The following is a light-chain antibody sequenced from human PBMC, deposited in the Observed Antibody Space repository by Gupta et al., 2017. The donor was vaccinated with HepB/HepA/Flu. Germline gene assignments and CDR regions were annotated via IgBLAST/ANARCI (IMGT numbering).Light chain of an antibody. Sequence: DIQMTQSPSSLSASVGDRVTITCQASQDISNYLNWYQQKPGKAPKLLIYDASNLETGAPSRCSGGGCGTDFTFTISSLQPEEIATYYFQQYDNLPKTFGPGTKVDIK. CDR2: DAS. V-gene: IGKV1-33*01. CDR1: QDISNY. J-gene: IGKJ3*01. CDR3: QQYDNLPKT.